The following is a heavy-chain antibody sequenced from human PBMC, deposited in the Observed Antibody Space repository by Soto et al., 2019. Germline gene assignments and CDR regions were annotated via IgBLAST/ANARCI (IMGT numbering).Heavy chain of an antibody. V-gene: IGHV3-30*18. CDR1: GFTFNSYG. J-gene: IGHJ6*02. D-gene: IGHD6-6*01. CDR2: ISHDGSNK. Sequence: GGSLRLSCAAWGFTFNSYGMHWVRQAAGKGLEWVGVISHDGSNKYYADSVKGRFAISGDSSKNTLYLQMNSLRPGDTAVYYCAKNPLENSPYYYYHYGMDVWGQGTTVTVSS. CDR3: AKNPLENSPYYYYHYGMDV.